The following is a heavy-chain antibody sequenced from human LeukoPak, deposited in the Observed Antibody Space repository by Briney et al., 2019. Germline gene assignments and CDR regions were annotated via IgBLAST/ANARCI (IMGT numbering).Heavy chain of an antibody. V-gene: IGHV3-7*01. CDR2: IKQDGSEK. CDR3: ARENRYYYYYYGMDV. J-gene: IGHJ6*02. CDR1: GFTFSSYR. D-gene: IGHD1/OR15-1a*01. Sequence: PGGSLRLSCAASGFTFSSYRMSWVRQAPGKGLEWVANIKQDGSEKYYVDSVKGRFTISRDNAKNSLYLQMNSLRAEDTAVYYCARENRYYYYYYGMDVWGQGTTVTVSS.